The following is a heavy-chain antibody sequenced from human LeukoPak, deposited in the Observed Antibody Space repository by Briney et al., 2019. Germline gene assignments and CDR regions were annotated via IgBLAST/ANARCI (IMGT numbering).Heavy chain of an antibody. CDR3: ATVEMATITIDY. V-gene: IGHV4-38-2*02. Sequence: SETLSLTCTVSGYSISTGYYWDWIRQPPGKGLEWIGTFYHGGSTYYNPSLKSRVTISVDTSKNQFSLKLSSVTAADTAVYYCATVEMATITIDYWGQGTLVTVSS. CDR2: FYHGGST. J-gene: IGHJ4*02. D-gene: IGHD5-24*01. CDR1: GYSISTGYY.